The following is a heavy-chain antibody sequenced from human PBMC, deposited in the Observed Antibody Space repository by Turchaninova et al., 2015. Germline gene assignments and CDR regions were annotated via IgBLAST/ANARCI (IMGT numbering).Heavy chain of an antibody. D-gene: IGHD6-6*01. V-gene: IGHV3-48*03. CDR1: GFTLSYYE. CDR2: IHSSGITI. J-gene: IGHJ4*02. CDR3: AREQSGSSSIDY. Sequence: EVQLVESGGGLVQPGGSRRLSYATSGFTLSYYEIKWVRQTQGKGLEWVSYIHSSGITIYYAASVKGRFTISRDNAKNSLYLQMNSLRAEDTALYYCAREQSGSSSIDYWGQGTLVTVSS.